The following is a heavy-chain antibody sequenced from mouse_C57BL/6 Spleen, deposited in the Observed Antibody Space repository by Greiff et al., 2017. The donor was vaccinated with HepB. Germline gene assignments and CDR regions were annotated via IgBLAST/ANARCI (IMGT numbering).Heavy chain of an antibody. J-gene: IGHJ4*01. Sequence: EVQLQQSGPELVKPGASVKISCKASGYTFTDYYMNWVKQSHGKSLEWIGDINPNNGGTSYNQKFKGKATLTVDKSSSTAYMELRSLTSEDSAVYYCARRTNYRGAMDYWGQGTSVTVSS. D-gene: IGHD2-14*01. CDR1: GYTFTDYY. CDR3: ARRTNYRGAMDY. CDR2: INPNNGGT. V-gene: IGHV1-26*01.